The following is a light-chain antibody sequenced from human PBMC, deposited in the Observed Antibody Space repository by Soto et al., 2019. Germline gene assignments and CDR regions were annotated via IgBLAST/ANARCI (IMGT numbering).Light chain of an antibody. V-gene: IGKV3-15*01. J-gene: IGKJ4*01. Sequence: EIVMTQSPATLSVSLGERATLSCRASQSVSTYLAWYQQKPGQPPSLLIFAASTRATGIPARFSGTGSGSDFTLTINGLQSEDFAVYSCQQYSDWPLVTFGGGTRVEIK. CDR1: QSVSTY. CDR3: QQYSDWPLVT. CDR2: AAS.